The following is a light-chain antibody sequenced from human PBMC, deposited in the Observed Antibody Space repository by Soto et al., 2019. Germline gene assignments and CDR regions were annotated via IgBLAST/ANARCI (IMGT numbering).Light chain of an antibody. CDR1: QGISNY. CDR2: AAS. CDR3: QQFNSAPRT. J-gene: IGKJ1*01. Sequence: DIQMTQSPSSLSASVGDRVTITCRASQGISNYLAWYQQKPGKVPKLLIYAASTLQSGVPSRFSGSGSGTNFTHTISSLQPEDVSTYYCQQFNSAPRTFVQGTKVEIK. V-gene: IGKV1-27*01.